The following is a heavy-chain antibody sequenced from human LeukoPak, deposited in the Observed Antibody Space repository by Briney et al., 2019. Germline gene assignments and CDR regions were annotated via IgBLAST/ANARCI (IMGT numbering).Heavy chain of an antibody. V-gene: IGHV1-18*01. CDR2: ISAYNGNT. J-gene: IGHJ4*02. CDR3: ARDSHYYDSSGYYYGLVFDY. D-gene: IGHD3-22*01. Sequence: ASVKVSCKASGYTFTSYGISWVRQAPGQGPEWMGWISAYNGNTNYAQKLQGRVTMTTDTSTSTAYMELRSLRSDDTAVYYCARDSHYYDSSGYYYGLVFDYWGQGTLVTVSS. CDR1: GYTFTSYG.